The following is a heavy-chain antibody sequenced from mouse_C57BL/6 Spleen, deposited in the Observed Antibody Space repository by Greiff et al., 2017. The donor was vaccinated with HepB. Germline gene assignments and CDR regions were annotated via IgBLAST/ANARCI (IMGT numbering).Heavy chain of an antibody. CDR3: ASAMDY. V-gene: IGHV5-12*01. CDR2: ISNGGGST. CDR1: GFTFSDYY. J-gene: IGHJ4*01. Sequence: EVQLKESGGGLVQPGGSLKLSCAASGFTFSDYYMYWVRQTPEKRLEWVAYISNGGGSTYYPDTVKGRFTISRDNAKNTLYLQMSRLKSEDTAMYYCASAMDYWGQGTSVTVSS.